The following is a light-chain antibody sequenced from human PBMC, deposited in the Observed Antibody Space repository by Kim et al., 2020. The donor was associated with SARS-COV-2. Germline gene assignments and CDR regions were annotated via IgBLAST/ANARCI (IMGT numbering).Light chain of an antibody. J-gene: IGKJ4*01. CDR3: MYGTHWPPSFT. Sequence: DVIMTQSPLSLPVTLGQPASISCRSSQSLVFSDGKTYLNWFHQRPGQSPRRLIYKVSNRDSGVPDRFSGSGSGTDFTLKISRVEAEDVGVYYCMYGTHWPPSFTFGRGTKVDIK. V-gene: IGKV2-30*01. CDR2: KVS. CDR1: QSLVFSDGKTY.